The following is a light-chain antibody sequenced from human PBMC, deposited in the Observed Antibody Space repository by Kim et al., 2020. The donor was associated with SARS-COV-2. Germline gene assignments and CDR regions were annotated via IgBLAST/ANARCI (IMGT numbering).Light chain of an antibody. Sequence: QSVLTQPPSVSGAPGQRVAISCSGNNSNIGANYDVYWYQQLPGRAPRLLLFADGNRPSGIPDLFSASKSGASASLVITGLQPEDEADYYCQSHDSTLVFGGGTKVTVL. J-gene: IGLJ2*01. CDR3: QSHDSTLV. V-gene: IGLV1-40*01. CDR1: NSNIGANYD. CDR2: ADG.